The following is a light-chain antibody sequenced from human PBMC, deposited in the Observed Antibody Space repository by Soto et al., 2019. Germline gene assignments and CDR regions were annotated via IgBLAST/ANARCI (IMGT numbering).Light chain of an antibody. CDR3: SSYAGSNNYVV. J-gene: IGLJ2*01. CDR1: SSDVGVYNY. V-gene: IGLV2-8*01. CDR2: EVS. Sequence: QSVLTQPPSASGSPGQSVTISCTGTSSDVGVYNYVSWYQQHPGKAPKLMIYEVSKRPSGVPDRFSGSKSGNTASLTVSGLQAEDEADYYCSSYAGSNNYVVFGGGTKVTVL.